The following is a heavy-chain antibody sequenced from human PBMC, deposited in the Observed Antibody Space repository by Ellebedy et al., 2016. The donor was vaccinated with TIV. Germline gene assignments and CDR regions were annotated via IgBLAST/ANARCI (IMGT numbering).Heavy chain of an antibody. CDR3: AKDQSSVLSGGWYRGYYGMDV. Sequence: GGSLRLXCAASGFTFSSYAMSWVRQAPGKGLEWISAISGSGGSTYYADSVKGRFTISRDNSKNTLYLQMNSLRAEDTAVYYCAKDQSSVLSGGWYRGYYGMDVWGQGTTVTVSS. CDR2: ISGSGGST. D-gene: IGHD6-19*01. J-gene: IGHJ6*02. CDR1: GFTFSSYA. V-gene: IGHV3-23*01.